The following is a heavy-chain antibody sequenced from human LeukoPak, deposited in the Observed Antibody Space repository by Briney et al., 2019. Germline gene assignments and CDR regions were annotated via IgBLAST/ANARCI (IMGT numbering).Heavy chain of an antibody. CDR1: GGSISSGSYY. CDR3: ARERPYCSSTSCLDYYYYYYMDV. J-gene: IGHJ6*03. V-gene: IGHV4-61*02. Sequence: SQTLSLTCTVSGGSISSGSYYWSWIRQPAGKGLEWIGRIYTSGSTNYNPSLKSRVTISVDTSKNQFSLKLSSVTAADTAVYYCARERPYCSSTSCLDYYYYYYMDVWGKGTTVTVSS. CDR2: IYTSGST. D-gene: IGHD2-2*01.